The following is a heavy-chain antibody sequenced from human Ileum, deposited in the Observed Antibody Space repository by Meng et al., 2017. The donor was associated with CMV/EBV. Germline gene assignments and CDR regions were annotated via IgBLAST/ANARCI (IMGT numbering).Heavy chain of an antibody. D-gene: IGHD2-15*01. CDR3: ARNYCSDGSCYPAFHY. V-gene: IGHV4-4*02. J-gene: IGHJ4*02. CDR2: IYPSGNT. CDR1: GCLRSSHW. Sequence: GCLRSSHWSGWGRPPPGKALEWSENIYPSGNTNYNPSLKSRVTISLDESKNHFSLKLSSVTAADTAVYYCARNYCSDGSCYPAFHYWGQGTLVTVSS.